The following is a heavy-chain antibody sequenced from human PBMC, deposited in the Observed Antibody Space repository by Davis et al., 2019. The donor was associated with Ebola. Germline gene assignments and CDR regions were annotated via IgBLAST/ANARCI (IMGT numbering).Heavy chain of an antibody. Sequence: GESLKISCAASGFTFSSYSMNWVRQAPGKGLEWVSYISSSSSTIYYADSVKGRFTISRDNAKNSLYLQMNSLRDEDTAVYYCARDRAYYYDSSGYYYGFYYGMDVWGKGTTVIVSS. CDR1: GFTFSSYS. D-gene: IGHD3-22*01. V-gene: IGHV3-48*02. CDR2: ISSSSSTI. CDR3: ARDRAYYYDSSGYYYGFYYGMDV. J-gene: IGHJ6*04.